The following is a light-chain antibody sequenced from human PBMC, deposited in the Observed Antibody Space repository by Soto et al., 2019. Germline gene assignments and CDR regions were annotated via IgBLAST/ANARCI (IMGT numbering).Light chain of an antibody. CDR2: TLS. V-gene: IGKV2-40*01. Sequence: DIVMTQTPLSLPVTPGEPASISCRSSQSLLQSNGYNYVHWYLQKPGQSPQLLIYTLSYRASGVPDRFSGSGSGTDFTLTISRLEPEDFAVYYCQQYHSAPFTFGPGTKVDIK. J-gene: IGKJ3*01. CDR1: QSLLQSNGYNY. CDR3: QQYHSAPFT.